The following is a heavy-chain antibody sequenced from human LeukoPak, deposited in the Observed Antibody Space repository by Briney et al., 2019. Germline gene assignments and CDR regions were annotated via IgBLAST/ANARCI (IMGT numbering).Heavy chain of an antibody. D-gene: IGHD1-26*01. Sequence: GGSLRLSCAASGFTFSSYWMHWVRQAPGKGLVWVSRINSDGSSTSYADSVKGRFTISRDNAKNTLYLQMNSLSGEDTAVYFCARDGVGATLDYWGQGTLVTVSS. J-gene: IGHJ4*02. CDR3: ARDGVGATLDY. CDR1: GFTFSSYW. CDR2: INSDGSST. V-gene: IGHV3-74*01.